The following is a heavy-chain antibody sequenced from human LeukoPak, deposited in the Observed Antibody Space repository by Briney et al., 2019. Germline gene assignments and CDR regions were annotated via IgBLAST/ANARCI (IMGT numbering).Heavy chain of an antibody. V-gene: IGHV4-38-2*01. CDR2: VYHSGST. CDR3: ARVVGSSSSKNWFDP. J-gene: IGHJ5*02. CDR1: GYSITDGYY. D-gene: IGHD2-2*01. Sequence: PSETLSLTCAVSGYSITDGYYWGWIRQPPGKGPEYIGSVYHSGSTYYNPSLRRRVTMSVDTSKNQFSLNLTSVTAADTAVYFCARVVGSSSSKNWFDPWGQGTLVTVSS.